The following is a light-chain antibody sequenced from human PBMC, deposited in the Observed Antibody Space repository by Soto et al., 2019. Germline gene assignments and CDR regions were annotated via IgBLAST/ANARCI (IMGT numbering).Light chain of an antibody. CDR1: QSISSY. V-gene: IGKV1-39*01. CDR2: AAS. Sequence: DIQMTQSPSSLSASVGDRVTITCRARQSISSYLNWYQQKPWKAPKLLIYAASSLQSGVPSRFSGSGSCTDFTLTISSLPPEDFATYYCQQSYSTPLTFGGGTKVEIK. CDR3: QQSYSTPLT. J-gene: IGKJ4*01.